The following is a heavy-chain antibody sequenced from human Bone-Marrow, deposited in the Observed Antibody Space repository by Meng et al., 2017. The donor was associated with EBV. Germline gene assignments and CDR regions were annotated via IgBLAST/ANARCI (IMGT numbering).Heavy chain of an antibody. CDR2: ISSDGGTT. CDR1: GFRISSHF. Sequence: EAQLEESXXGLVQPGGSLRLSCVASGFRISSHFMYWVRQPPGKGLVWLSRISSDGGTTNYADSVKGRFTISRDNAKNSLYLQMNSLTAEDTAVYYCAGDPKLRNWFDPWGHGTLVIVSS. D-gene: IGHD3-3*01. CDR3: AGDPKLRNWFDP. J-gene: IGHJ5*02. V-gene: IGHV3-74*01.